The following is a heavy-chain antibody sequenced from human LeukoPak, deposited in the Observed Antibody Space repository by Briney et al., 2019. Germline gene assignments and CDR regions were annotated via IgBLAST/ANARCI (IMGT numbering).Heavy chain of an antibody. Sequence: GESLSLSCAASGFAVTSYYMAWVRQAPGKGLEWVSAIFMDCSTSHADSVKGRFTISRDNSRNTVYLQMNSLRVEDTAVYYCARLGGKQLVRYYQYYMDVWGKGTTVTVSS. CDR3: ARLGGKQLVRYYQYYMDV. CDR2: IFMDCST. CDR1: GFAVTSYY. D-gene: IGHD6-6*01. V-gene: IGHV3-66*02. J-gene: IGHJ6*03.